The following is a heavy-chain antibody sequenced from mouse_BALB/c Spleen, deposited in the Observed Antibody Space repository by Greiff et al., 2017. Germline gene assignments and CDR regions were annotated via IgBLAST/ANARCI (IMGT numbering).Heavy chain of an antibody. D-gene: IGHD2-1*01. CDR1: GFTFSNYW. CDR2: IRLKSNNYAT. V-gene: IGHV6-6*02. J-gene: IGHJ2*01. CDR3: TRRYGNYFDY. Sequence: EVKVVESGGGLVQPGGSMKLSCVASGFTFSNYWMNWVRQSPEKGLEWVAEIRLKSNNYATHYAESVKGRFTISRDDSKSSVYLQMNNLRAEDTGIYYCTRRYGNYFDYWGQGTTLTVSS.